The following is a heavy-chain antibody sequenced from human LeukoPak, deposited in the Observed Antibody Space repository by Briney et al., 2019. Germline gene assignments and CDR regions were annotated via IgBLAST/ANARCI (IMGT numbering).Heavy chain of an antibody. Sequence: GGSLRLSCAASGFAFSTFSMNWVRRAPGKGLEWVSSITYSSSYIYYADSVKGRFTISRDNAKNSLYLQMNSLRAEDTAVYYCAGGLVRGVIITHFDYWGQGTLVTVSS. CDR3: AGGLVRGVIITHFDY. V-gene: IGHV3-21*01. CDR1: GFAFSTFS. J-gene: IGHJ4*02. CDR2: ITYSSSYI. D-gene: IGHD3-10*01.